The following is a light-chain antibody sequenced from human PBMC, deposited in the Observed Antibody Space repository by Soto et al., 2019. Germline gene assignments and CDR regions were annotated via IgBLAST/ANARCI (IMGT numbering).Light chain of an antibody. V-gene: IGKV3-15*01. CDR3: QQHDTSLTWT. CDR2: GAS. CDR1: QSVSSN. J-gene: IGKJ1*01. Sequence: EIVMTQSPATLSVSPGERATLSCRASQSVSSNLAWYQQKPGQAPRLLIYGASTRATGIPARFSGSGSGTEFTLTISSLQSEDFAVYYCQQHDTSLTWTFGQGTKVEIK.